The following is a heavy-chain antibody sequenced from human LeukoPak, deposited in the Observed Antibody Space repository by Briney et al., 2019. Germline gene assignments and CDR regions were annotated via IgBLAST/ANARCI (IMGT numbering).Heavy chain of an antibody. J-gene: IGHJ6*03. D-gene: IGHD5-18*01. CDR2: IYPGDSDT. Sequence: GESLKISCKGSGYSFTSYWIGWVRQMPGKGLEWMGIIYPGDSDTRYSPSFQGQVTISADKSISTAYLQWSSRKASDTAMYYCARQRYSSNYYYYYMDVWGKGTTVTVSS. CDR3: ARQRYSSNYYYYYMDV. CDR1: GYSFTSYW. V-gene: IGHV5-51*01.